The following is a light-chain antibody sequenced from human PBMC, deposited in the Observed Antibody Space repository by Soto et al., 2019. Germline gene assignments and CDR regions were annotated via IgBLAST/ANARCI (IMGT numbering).Light chain of an antibody. V-gene: IGKV3-15*01. Sequence: EVMLKHTPGTLSLSPGGRSALSGRASHTVGTYLAWYQQKPGQAPRLLIYGASTRATGIPARFSGSGSGTEFTLTISGLQSEDSGVYFCHEYNTWPWTFGQGTIVDIK. J-gene: IGKJ1*01. CDR2: GAS. CDR3: HEYNTWPWT. CDR1: HTVGTY.